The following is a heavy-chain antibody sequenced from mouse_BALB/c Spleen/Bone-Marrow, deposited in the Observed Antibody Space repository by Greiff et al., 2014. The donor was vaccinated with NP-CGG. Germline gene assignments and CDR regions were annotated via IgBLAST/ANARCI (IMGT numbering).Heavy chain of an antibody. CDR2: IDPANGNT. CDR3: AVYDGYAMDY. CDR1: GFNINDTY. D-gene: IGHD2-3*01. V-gene: IGHV14-3*02. J-gene: IGHJ4*01. Sequence: VQLKQSGAELVKPGASVKLSCTASGFNINDTYMYWVKQRPEQGLEWIGKIDPANGNTKYDPKFQGKATITADTSSNTAYLQLSSLTSEDPAVYYCAVYDGYAMDYWGQGTSVTVSS.